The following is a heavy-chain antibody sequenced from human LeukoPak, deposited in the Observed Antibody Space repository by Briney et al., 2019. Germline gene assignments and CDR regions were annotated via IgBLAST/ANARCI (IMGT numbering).Heavy chain of an antibody. J-gene: IGHJ4*02. CDR3: ARGYYDSRAYYYFDY. CDR1: GGSISSGDYY. D-gene: IGHD3-22*01. Sequence: SETLSLTCTVSGGSISSGDYYWSWIRQPPGKGLEWIGYIYYSGSTYYNPSLQSRVTISVDTSKNQFSLKLSSVTAADTAVYYCARGYYDSRAYYYFDYWGQGTLVTVSS. CDR2: IYYSGST. V-gene: IGHV4-30-4*01.